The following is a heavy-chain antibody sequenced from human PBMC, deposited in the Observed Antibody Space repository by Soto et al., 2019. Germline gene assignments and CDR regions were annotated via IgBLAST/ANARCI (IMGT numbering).Heavy chain of an antibody. J-gene: IGHJ4*02. CDR3: ARDERVRGYYDSSGYYYPPTYFDY. D-gene: IGHD3-22*01. CDR2: ISAYNGNT. Sequence: ASVKVSCKASGYTFTSYGISWVRQAPGQGLEWMGWISAYNGNTNYAQKIQGRVTMTTDTSTSTAYMELRSLRSDDTAVYYCARDERVRGYYDSSGYYYPPTYFDYWGQGTLVTVSS. V-gene: IGHV1-18*01. CDR1: GYTFTSYG.